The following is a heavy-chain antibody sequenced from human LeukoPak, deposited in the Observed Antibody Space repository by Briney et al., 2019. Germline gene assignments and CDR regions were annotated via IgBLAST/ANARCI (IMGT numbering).Heavy chain of an antibody. CDR3: AREEDGGIFVYFDH. Sequence: PGGSLRLSCAASGFSFSSYEMNWVRQAPGKGLEWVSYTSSSGSVTYYADSVKGRFTISRDNARNALYLQMNNLRDEDTALYYCAREEDGGIFVYFDHWGQGALVTVSS. V-gene: IGHV3-48*03. CDR2: TSSSGSVT. D-gene: IGHD2-21*01. CDR1: GFSFSSYE. J-gene: IGHJ4*02.